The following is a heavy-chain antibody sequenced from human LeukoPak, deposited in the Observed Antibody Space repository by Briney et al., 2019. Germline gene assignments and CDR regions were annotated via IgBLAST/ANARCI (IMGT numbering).Heavy chain of an antibody. CDR1: GGSISNGSYY. CDR2: IYYSGST. Sequence: SETLSLTCTVSGGSISNGSYYWSWIRQPPGKGLEWIGYIYYSGSTNYNPSLKSRVTISVDTSKNQFSLKLSSVTAADTAVYYCARGYSSGWLYYFDYWGQGTLVTVSS. CDR3: ARGYSSGWLYYFDY. V-gene: IGHV4-61*01. J-gene: IGHJ4*02. D-gene: IGHD6-19*01.